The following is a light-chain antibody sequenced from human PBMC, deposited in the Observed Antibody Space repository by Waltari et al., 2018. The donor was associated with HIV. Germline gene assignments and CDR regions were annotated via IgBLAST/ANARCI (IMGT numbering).Light chain of an antibody. CDR1: QGVNIN. V-gene: IGKV3-15*01. CDR2: TAS. Sequence: EILMTQSPDTLSVSPVETATLSCRASQGVNINLAWYQQKPGQAPRLLIYTASTRATGIPARFSGSGSGTEFTLTITSLQSEDFTIYYCQQYNNWPYTFGQGTKLEI. CDR3: QQYNNWPYT. J-gene: IGKJ2*01.